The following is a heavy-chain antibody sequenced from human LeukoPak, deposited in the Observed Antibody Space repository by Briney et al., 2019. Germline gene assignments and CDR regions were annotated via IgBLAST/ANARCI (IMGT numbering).Heavy chain of an antibody. D-gene: IGHD3-10*01. CDR2: IYYSGSI. CDR1: GYSISSSNW. V-gene: IGHV4-28*05. CDR3: ARTDYYGSGSLDY. J-gene: IGHJ4*02. Sequence: SETLSLTCAVSGYSISSSNWWGWIRQPPGKGLEWIGYIYYSGSIYYNPSLKSRVTMSVDTSKNQFSLKLSSVTAADTAVYYCARTDYYGSGSLDYWGQGTLVTVSS.